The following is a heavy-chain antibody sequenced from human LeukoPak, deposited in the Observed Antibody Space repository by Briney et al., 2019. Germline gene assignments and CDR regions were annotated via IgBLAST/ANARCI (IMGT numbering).Heavy chain of an antibody. CDR1: GVSISSSNSY. CDR2: INHSGST. CDR3: ARLRLTGLRYFDRRPGYYFDY. D-gene: IGHD3-9*01. V-gene: IGHV4-39*07. J-gene: IGHJ4*02. Sequence: SETLSLTCTVSGVSISSSNSYWGWIRQPPGKGLEWIGEINHSGSTNYNPSLKSRVTISVDTSKNQFSLKLSSVTAADTAVYYCARLRLTGLRYFDRRPGYYFDYWGQGTLVTVSS.